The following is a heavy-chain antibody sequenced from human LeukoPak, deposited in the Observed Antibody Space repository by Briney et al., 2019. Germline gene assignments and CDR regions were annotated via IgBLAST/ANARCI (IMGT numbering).Heavy chain of an antibody. CDR3: ARDVQGETTVTTLLFDY. J-gene: IGHJ4*02. CDR2: IWYDGSNK. D-gene: IGHD4-17*01. CDR1: GFTFSSYG. Sequence: GGSLRLSCAASGFTFSSYGMHWVRQAPGKGLEWVAVIWYDGSNKYYADSVKGRFTISRDNPKNTLYLQMNSLRAEDTAVYYCARDVQGETTVTTLLFDYWGQGALVTASS. V-gene: IGHV3-33*08.